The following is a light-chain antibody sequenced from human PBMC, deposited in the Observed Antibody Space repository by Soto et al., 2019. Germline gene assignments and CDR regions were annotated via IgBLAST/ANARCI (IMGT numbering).Light chain of an antibody. CDR3: QQYNTCPQS. Sequence: EIVMTQSPVSLSVSPGERVTLSCTASQSISSNLAWYQQKPGQAPKLLRYGATSRATGIPARFSGSGSGTAFTLTISSLQSEDFAVYWCQQYNTCPQSFVQGTKLEIK. V-gene: IGKV3-15*01. CDR2: GAT. J-gene: IGKJ2*03. CDR1: QSISSN.